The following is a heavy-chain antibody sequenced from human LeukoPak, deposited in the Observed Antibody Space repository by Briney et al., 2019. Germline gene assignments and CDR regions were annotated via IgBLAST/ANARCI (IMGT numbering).Heavy chain of an antibody. V-gene: IGHV4-34*01. CDR2: INHSGST. J-gene: IGHJ6*03. CDR3: ASRYYDFWSGSTGTMDV. CDR1: GGSFSGYY. D-gene: IGHD3-3*01. Sequence: SETLSLTCAVYGGSFSGYYWSWIRQPPGKGLERIGEINHSGSTNYNPSLKSRVTISVDTSKNQFSLKLSSVTAADTAVYYCASRYYDFWSGSTGTMDVWGKGTTVTVSS.